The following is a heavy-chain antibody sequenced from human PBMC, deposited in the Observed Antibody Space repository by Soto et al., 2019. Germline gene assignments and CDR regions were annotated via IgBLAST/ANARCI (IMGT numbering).Heavy chain of an antibody. V-gene: IGHV4-59*01. J-gene: IGHJ4*02. Sequence: SETLSLTCTVSGGSISSYYWSWIRQPPGKGLEWIGYIYYSGSTNYNPSLKSRVTISVDTSKNQFSLKLSSVTAADTAVYYCARVYDSSGYYDYWGQGTLVPVSS. D-gene: IGHD3-22*01. CDR2: IYYSGST. CDR1: GGSISSYY. CDR3: ARVYDSSGYYDY.